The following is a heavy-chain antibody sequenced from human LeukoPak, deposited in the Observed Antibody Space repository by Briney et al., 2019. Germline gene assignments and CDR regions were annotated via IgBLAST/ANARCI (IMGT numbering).Heavy chain of an antibody. V-gene: IGHV1-46*01. CDR1: GYTFTSYY. D-gene: IGHD2-15*01. CDR2: INPSGGST. Sequence: ASMKVSCKASGYTFTSYYMHWVRQAPGQGLEWMGIINPSGGSTSYAQKFQGRVTMTRDTSTSTVYMELSSLRSEDTAVYYCARAGTIVVVVAALPKARHPGMDVWGQGTTVTVSS. CDR3: ARAGTIVVVVAALPKARHPGMDV. J-gene: IGHJ6*02.